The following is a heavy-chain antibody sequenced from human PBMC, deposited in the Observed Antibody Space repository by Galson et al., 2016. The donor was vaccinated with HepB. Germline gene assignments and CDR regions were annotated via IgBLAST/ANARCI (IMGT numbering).Heavy chain of an antibody. V-gene: IGHV3-30*18. CDR1: GFSFRNYG. CDR3: AKAMASATPRTNWFDP. J-gene: IGHJ5*02. D-gene: IGHD1-1*01. Sequence: SLRLSCAASGFSFRNYGMHWVRQAPGQGLEGVAIISHDGSLKFYGHSVKGRFTISRDNSNNTLYLQMNSLRREDTAIYYGAKAMASATPRTNWFDPWGQGVLVTVSS. CDR2: ISHDGSLK.